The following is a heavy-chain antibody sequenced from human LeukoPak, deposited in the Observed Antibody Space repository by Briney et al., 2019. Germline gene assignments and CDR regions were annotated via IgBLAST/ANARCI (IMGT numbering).Heavy chain of an antibody. Sequence: GESLKISCKGSGYSFTSYWVGWVRQMPGKGLEWMGIIYPGDSETRYSPSFQGQVTISADKSISTAYLQWSSLKASDTAMYYCASQKIAVAVPAFDIWGQGTMVTVSS. D-gene: IGHD6-19*01. V-gene: IGHV5-51*01. CDR1: GYSFTSYW. CDR2: IYPGDSET. J-gene: IGHJ3*02. CDR3: ASQKIAVAVPAFDI.